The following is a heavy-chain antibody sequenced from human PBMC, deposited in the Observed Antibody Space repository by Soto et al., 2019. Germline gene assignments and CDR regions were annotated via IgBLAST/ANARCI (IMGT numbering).Heavy chain of an antibody. CDR1: GDSVISGSFY. CDR2: IYYGGST. Sequence: PSETLSLTCSVSGDSVISGSFYWSWIRLPPGKGLEWIGYIYYGGSTNYNPSLRSRVTISADTPKNQFSLRLSSVTAADMALYYCARVVYDTRDPHRFDYWGQGTLVTVSS. D-gene: IGHD3-9*01. J-gene: IGHJ4*02. V-gene: IGHV4-61*01. CDR3: ARVVYDTRDPHRFDY.